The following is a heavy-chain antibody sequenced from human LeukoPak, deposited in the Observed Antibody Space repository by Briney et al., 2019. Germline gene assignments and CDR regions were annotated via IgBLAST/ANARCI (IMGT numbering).Heavy chain of an antibody. V-gene: IGHV3-33*01. CDR2: IWYDGSDK. CDR1: GFLFSSYG. J-gene: IGHJ5*02. Sequence: GRSLTLSCAASGFLFSSYGVHWVRQAPGKGLERVAVIWYDGSDKYYADSVKGRFTISRDNFKSTLYLQMNSLRADDTAVYYCARGSGSSSATAFDPWGQGTLVTVSS. D-gene: IGHD2-21*02. CDR3: ARGSGSSSATAFDP.